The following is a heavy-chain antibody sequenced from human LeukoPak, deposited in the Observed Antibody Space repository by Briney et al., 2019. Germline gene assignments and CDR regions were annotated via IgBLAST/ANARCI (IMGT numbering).Heavy chain of an antibody. CDR3: ARPSIAVAGTWAGYFDY. D-gene: IGHD6-19*01. V-gene: IGHV4-39*01. J-gene: IGHJ4*02. Sequence: SETLSLTCTVSGGSISSSSYYWGWIRQPPGKGLEWIGSIYYSGSTYYNPSLTSRVTISVDTSKNQFSLKLSSVTAADTAVYYCARPSIAVAGTWAGYFDYWGQGTLVTVSS. CDR2: IYYSGST. CDR1: GGSISSSSYY.